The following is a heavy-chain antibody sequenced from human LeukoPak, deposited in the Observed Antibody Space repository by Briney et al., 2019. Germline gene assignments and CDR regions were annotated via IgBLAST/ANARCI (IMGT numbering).Heavy chain of an antibody. CDR1: GFTFSSYS. V-gene: IGHV3-48*04. D-gene: IGHD3-10*01. J-gene: IGHJ4*02. CDR3: ARDRGAIWFGESTGIFDY. Sequence: PGGSLRLSCAASGFTFSSYSMNWVRQAPGKGLEWVSSISSSSSTIYYADSVKGRFTISRDNAKNSLYLQMNSLRAEDTAVYYCARDRGAIWFGESTGIFDYWGQGTLVTVSS. CDR2: ISSSSSTI.